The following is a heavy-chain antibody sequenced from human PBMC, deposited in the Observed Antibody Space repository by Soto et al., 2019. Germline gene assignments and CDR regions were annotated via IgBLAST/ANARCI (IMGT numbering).Heavy chain of an antibody. CDR1: GGSISSSSYY. CDR2: VYYGGST. V-gene: IGHV4-39*01. D-gene: IGHD3-22*01. CDR3: AGGDYYHSSGYYFYYYTMDV. J-gene: IGHJ6*02. Sequence: SETLSLTCTVSGGSISSSSYYWGWIRQPPGKGLAWIGNVYYGGSTYYNPSLKSRVTISVETSKSQFSLKLSSVTAADTAVYYCAGGDYYHSSGYYFYYYTMDVWGQGTTVT.